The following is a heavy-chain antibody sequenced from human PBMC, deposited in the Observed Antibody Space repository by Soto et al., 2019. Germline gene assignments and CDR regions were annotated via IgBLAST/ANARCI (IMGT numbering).Heavy chain of an antibody. CDR3: ARDHDDYIWGSYRQPLYYYMDV. Sequence: PGGSLRLSCAASGFTFSSYAMSWVRQAPGKGLEWVAAISGSGGSTYYADSVKGRFTISRDNSKNTLYLQMNSLRAEDTAVYYCARDHDDYIWGSYRQPLYYYMDVWGKGTTVTVSS. J-gene: IGHJ6*03. CDR2: ISGSGGST. V-gene: IGHV3-23*01. D-gene: IGHD3-16*02. CDR1: GFTFSSYA.